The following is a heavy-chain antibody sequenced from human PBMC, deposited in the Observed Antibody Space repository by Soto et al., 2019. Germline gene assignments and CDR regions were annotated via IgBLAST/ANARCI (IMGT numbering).Heavy chain of an antibody. V-gene: IGHV3-33*01. CDR1: GFTFSSYG. J-gene: IGHJ4*02. CDR2: IWYDGSNK. CDR3: ARARPTVGAFDY. D-gene: IGHD4-17*01. Sequence: QVQLVESGGGVVQPGRSLRLSCAASGFTFSSYGMHWVRQAPGKGLEWVAVIWYDGSNKYYADSVKGRFTISRDNSKNTLYLQMNSLRAEDTAVYYCARARPTVGAFDYWGQGTLVTVSS.